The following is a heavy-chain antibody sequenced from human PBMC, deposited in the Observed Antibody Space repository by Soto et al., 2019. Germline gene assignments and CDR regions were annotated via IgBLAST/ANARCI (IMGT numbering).Heavy chain of an antibody. CDR3: ARDVAHGYTENV. D-gene: IGHD5-18*01. CDR2: IYASGIT. CDR1: GASVGSGEYY. V-gene: IGHV4-30-4*01. Sequence: QVQLQESGPGLVKPSQTLSLACSVSGASVGSGEYYYSWIRQPPGKGLEWIGYIYASGITHYTPSLKGRLTMSLDTSNNQVSLKLHSVTAADTAVYFCARDVAHGYTENVWGQGTLVTVSS. J-gene: IGHJ3*01.